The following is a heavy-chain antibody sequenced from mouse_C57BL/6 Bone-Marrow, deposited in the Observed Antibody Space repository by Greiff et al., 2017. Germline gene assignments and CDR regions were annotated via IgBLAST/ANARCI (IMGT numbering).Heavy chain of an antibody. CDR1: GYTFTSYW. D-gene: IGHD2-4*01. CDR2: IDPNSGGT. Sequence: VQLQQPGAELVKPGASVKLSCKASGYTFTSYWMHWVKQRPGRGLEWIGRIDPNSGGTKYNEKFKSKATLTVDKPSSTAYVQLSSLRSEDSAVYDCARRIYYDWHWYFDVWGTGTTVTVSS. J-gene: IGHJ1*03. V-gene: IGHV1-72*01. CDR3: ARRIYYDWHWYFDV.